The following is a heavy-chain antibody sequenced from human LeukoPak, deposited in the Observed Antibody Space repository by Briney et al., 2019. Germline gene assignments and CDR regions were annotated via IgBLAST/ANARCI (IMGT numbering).Heavy chain of an antibody. Sequence: GGSLRLSCAASGFTFSDHYMDWVRQAPGKGLGWVGRTRNKANSYTTEYAASVKGRFTISRDDSKNSLYLQMNSLKTEDTAVYYRASLYGSGKRWVDPWGQGTLVTVSS. CDR1: GFTFSDHY. CDR2: TRNKANSYTT. D-gene: IGHD3-10*01. CDR3: ASLYGSGKRWVDP. J-gene: IGHJ5*02. V-gene: IGHV3-72*01.